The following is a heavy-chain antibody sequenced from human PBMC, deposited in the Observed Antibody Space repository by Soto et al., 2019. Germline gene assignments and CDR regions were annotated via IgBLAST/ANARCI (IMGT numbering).Heavy chain of an antibody. CDR2: INADNGNT. CDR1: GYTFSGSV. J-gene: IGHJ4*02. Sequence: QVQLVQSGAEVKKPGASVKVSCKASGYTFSGSVMHWVRQAPGQRLEWMGWINADNGNTKYSQKFQGRVTITRDTSASTAYMELSSLRSEDTTVYYCATEIDGTTVTSLDYWGQGTLLTVSS. D-gene: IGHD4-17*01. V-gene: IGHV1-3*01. CDR3: ATEIDGTTVTSLDY.